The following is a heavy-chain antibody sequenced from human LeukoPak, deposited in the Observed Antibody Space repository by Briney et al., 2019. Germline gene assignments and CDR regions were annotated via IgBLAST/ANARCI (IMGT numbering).Heavy chain of an antibody. CDR3: ARRYCSSTSCYDFDY. D-gene: IGHD2-2*01. CDR1: GYRFTEFW. J-gene: IGHJ4*02. CDR2: IYPGDSDV. Sequence: GESLKISCKASGYRFTEFWIAWVRRTPGKGLEWMGIIYPGDSDVRYSPSFQGQVTISADKSISTAYLQWSSLKASDTAMYYCARRYCSSTSCYDFDYWGQGTLVTVSS. V-gene: IGHV5-51*01.